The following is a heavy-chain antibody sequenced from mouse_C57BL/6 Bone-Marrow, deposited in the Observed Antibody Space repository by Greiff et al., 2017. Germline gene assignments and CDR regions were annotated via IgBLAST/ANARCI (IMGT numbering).Heavy chain of an antibody. J-gene: IGHJ2*01. CDR2: IWSGGST. V-gene: IGHV2-2*01. D-gene: IGHD1-1*01. CDR3: ARYYYGSPYYFDY. Sequence: QVQLKESGPGLVQPSQSLSITCTVSGFSLTSYGVHWVRQSPGKGLEWLGVIWSGGSTDYNAAFISRLSISKDNSKSQVFFKMSSLQAEDTAIYYCARYYYGSPYYFDYWGQGTTLTVSS. CDR1: GFSLTSYG.